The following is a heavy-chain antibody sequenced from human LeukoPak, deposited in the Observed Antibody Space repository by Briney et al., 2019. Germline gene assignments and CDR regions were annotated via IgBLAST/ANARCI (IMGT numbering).Heavy chain of an antibody. J-gene: IGHJ4*02. CDR1: GGTFSSYA. CDR2: IIPILGIA. CDR3: ARDRRGLDY. Sequence: GASVKVSCKASGGTFSSYAISWVRQAPGQGLEWMGRIIPILGIASYAQKFQGRVTMTRDTSTSTVYMELSSLRSEDTAVYYCARDRRGLDYWGQGTLVTVSS. V-gene: IGHV1-69*04.